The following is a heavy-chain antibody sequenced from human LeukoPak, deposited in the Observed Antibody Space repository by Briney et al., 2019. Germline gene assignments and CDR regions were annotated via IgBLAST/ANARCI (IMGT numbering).Heavy chain of an antibody. D-gene: IGHD6-6*01. J-gene: IGHJ4*02. CDR1: GGTFSSYA. CDR3: ARSQAYSSSSNV. V-gene: IGHV1-69*01. Sequence: SVKVSCKASGGTFSSYAISWVRQAPGQGLEWMGGIIPIFGTANYAQKFQGRVTITADESTSSAYMELSSLRSEDTAVYYCARSQAYSSSSNVWGQGTLVTVSS. CDR2: IIPIFGTA.